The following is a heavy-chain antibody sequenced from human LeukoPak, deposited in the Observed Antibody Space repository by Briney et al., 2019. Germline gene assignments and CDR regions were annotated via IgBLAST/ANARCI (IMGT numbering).Heavy chain of an antibody. Sequence: PGGSLRLSRAASGFTFSSYVMSWVRQAPGKGLEWVSAISGSGGSTYYADSVKGRFTISRDNSKNTLYLQMNSLRAEDTAVYYCATLTGYYNRYWGQGTLVTVSS. CDR3: ATLTGYYNRY. J-gene: IGHJ4*02. D-gene: IGHD3-9*01. V-gene: IGHV3-23*01. CDR1: GFTFSSYV. CDR2: ISGSGGST.